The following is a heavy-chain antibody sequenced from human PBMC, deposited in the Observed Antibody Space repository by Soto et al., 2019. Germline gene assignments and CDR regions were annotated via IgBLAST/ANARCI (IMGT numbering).Heavy chain of an antibody. CDR1: GFTFSSYS. J-gene: IGHJ2*01. CDR2: INSGSSYI. D-gene: IGHD3-10*01. V-gene: IGHV3-21*01. Sequence: EVQLVESGGGLVKPGGSLRLSCAASGFTFSSYSMNWVRQAPGKGLEWVSSINSGSSYISYADSVKGRFTISRDNAKNSLYLQMNSLRAEDTAVYYCARETYYYASGSYGYFDLWGRGTLVTVSS. CDR3: ARETYYYASGSYGYFDL.